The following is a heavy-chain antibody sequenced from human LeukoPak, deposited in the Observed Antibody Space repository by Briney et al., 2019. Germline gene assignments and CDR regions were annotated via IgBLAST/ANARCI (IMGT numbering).Heavy chain of an antibody. J-gene: IGHJ4*02. Sequence: TSVKVSCKSSGYTFTGYYMHWVRQAPGQGLEWMGWINPNSGDTNYAQKFQGRVTMTRDTSISTAYMELSRLRSDDTAVYFCASGSGTYSPDYWAREPWSPSPQ. D-gene: IGHD3-10*01. V-gene: IGHV1-2*02. CDR3: ASGSGTYSPDY. CDR1: GYTFTGYY. CDR2: INPNSGDT.